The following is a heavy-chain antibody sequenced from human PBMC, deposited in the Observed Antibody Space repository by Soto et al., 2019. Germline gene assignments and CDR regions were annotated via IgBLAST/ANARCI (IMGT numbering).Heavy chain of an antibody. CDR1: DSVFVTSV. D-gene: IGHD3-16*01. CDR3: PRGGGRHLSPLET. V-gene: IGHV1-18*01. Sequence: QALLEQSGPEVKKPGDSVRISCWLYDSVFVTSVITWLRQAPGQGLEWMGWISANDGGTLSAMKFTDRLVMSTDPMRNMAYRELGDVPSDDSAVYFCPRGGGRHLSPLETWAHGPPVTVSS. J-gene: IGHJ4*01. CDR2: ISANDGGT.